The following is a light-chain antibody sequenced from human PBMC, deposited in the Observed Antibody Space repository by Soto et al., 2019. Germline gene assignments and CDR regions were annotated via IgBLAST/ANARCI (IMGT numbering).Light chain of an antibody. Sequence: EIVLTRSPGTLSVSPGERGTLSCRASQSVSSNLAWYQQKPGQAPRLLIYAASARATGIPARFRGSGSGTEFTLTITSLQSEDFAVYYCQQYYKWPQWTIGQGTKGGYQ. CDR1: QSVSSN. V-gene: IGKV3-15*01. CDR2: AAS. J-gene: IGKJ1*01. CDR3: QQYYKWPQWT.